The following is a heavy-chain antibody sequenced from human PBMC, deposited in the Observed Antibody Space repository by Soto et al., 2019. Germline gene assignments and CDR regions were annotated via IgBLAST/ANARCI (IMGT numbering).Heavy chain of an antibody. CDR2: IILIFGTP. CDR3: ARLRIGHDAFDM. D-gene: IGHD2-15*01. V-gene: IGHV1-69*06. Sequence: QVQLVQSGADVKKPGSSVKVSCKASGDTFSSHSISWVRQAPGQGLEWMGGIILIFGTPNYAQKFQGRLTITAATSTSTAYMELSSLRYEDTAVCHCARLRIGHDAFDMWGQGTMVTVSS. CDR1: GDTFSSHS. J-gene: IGHJ3*02.